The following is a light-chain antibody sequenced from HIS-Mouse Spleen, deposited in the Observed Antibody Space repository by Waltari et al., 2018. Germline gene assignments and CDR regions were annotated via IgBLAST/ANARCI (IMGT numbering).Light chain of an antibody. CDR2: DVS. J-gene: IGLJ2*01. Sequence: QSALTQPASVSGSPGQSITISCTGTSIAVGGYNYVSWYQQHPGKAPKLMIYDVSNRPSGVSNRCSGSKSGNTASLTISGLQAEDEADYYCSSYTSSSTLVVFGGGTKLTVL. CDR1: SIAVGGYNY. CDR3: SSYTSSSTLVV. V-gene: IGLV2-14*03.